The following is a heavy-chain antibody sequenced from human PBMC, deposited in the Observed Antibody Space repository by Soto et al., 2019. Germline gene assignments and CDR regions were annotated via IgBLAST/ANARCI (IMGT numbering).Heavy chain of an antibody. CDR3: AKDQAYSDNDIFSYNYFVP. V-gene: IGHV3-30*18. D-gene: IGHD3-9*01. J-gene: IGHJ2*01. Sequence: PRRAWRVCYAGSGFAFSNYGMFWVRQAPGKGLEWVAAILYDGSLQFYADSVKGRFTISRDNPKNTLYLQMNSLRAEDTAVYYCAKDQAYSDNDIFSYNYFVPW. CDR2: ILYDGSLQ. CDR1: GFAFSNYG.